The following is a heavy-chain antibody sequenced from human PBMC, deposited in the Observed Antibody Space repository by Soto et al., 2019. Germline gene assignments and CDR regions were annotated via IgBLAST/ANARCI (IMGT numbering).Heavy chain of an antibody. CDR3: AKDEQWLVVSGGMDV. CDR2: ISYDGSNK. Sequence: QVQLVESGGGVVQPGRSLRLSCAASGFTFSSYGMHWVRQAPGKGLEWVAVISYDGSNKYYADSVKGRFTISRDNSKNTLYLQMNSLRAEDTAVYYCAKDEQWLVVSGGMDVWGQGTTVTVSS. J-gene: IGHJ6*02. D-gene: IGHD6-19*01. V-gene: IGHV3-30*18. CDR1: GFTFSSYG.